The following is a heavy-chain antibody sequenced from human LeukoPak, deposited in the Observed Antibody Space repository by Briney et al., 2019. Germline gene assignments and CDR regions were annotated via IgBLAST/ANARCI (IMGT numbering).Heavy chain of an antibody. J-gene: IGHJ5*02. V-gene: IGHV4-34*01. CDR1: GGSFSGYY. CDR3: ARGLYYYDSSGFGRTNWFDP. D-gene: IGHD3-22*01. Sequence: SETLSLTCAVYGGSFSGYYWSWIRQPPGKGLEWIGEINHSGSTNYNPSLKSRATISVDTSKNQFSLKMRSVTAADTAVYYCARGLYYYDSSGFGRTNWFDPWGQGTLVTVSS. CDR2: INHSGST.